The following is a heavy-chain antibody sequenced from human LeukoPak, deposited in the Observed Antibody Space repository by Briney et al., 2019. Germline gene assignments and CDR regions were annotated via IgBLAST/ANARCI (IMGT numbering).Heavy chain of an antibody. J-gene: IGHJ4*02. CDR3: ARTRGYSGSYLGYFDY. V-gene: IGHV1-18*01. Sequence: ASVKVSCKASGYTFTSYGISWVRQAPGQGLEWMGWISAYNGNTNYAQKLQGRLTMTTDTSTSTAYMELRSLTSDDTAVYYCARTRGYSGSYLGYFDYWGQGTLVTVSS. CDR2: ISAYNGNT. D-gene: IGHD1-26*01. CDR1: GYTFTSYG.